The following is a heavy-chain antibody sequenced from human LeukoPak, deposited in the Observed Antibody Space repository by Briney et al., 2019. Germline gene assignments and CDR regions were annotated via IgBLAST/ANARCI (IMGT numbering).Heavy chain of an antibody. Sequence: PGGSLRLSCAASGFTFSTYAMSWVRQAPGKGLEWVSAISNSGGSAFYADSVKVRFSVSRDNSKNTLYLQMNSLRAEDTAVYYCAKIGLDTANMDVWGKGTTVTISS. J-gene: IGHJ6*03. CDR2: ISNSGGSA. CDR1: GFTFSTYA. V-gene: IGHV3-23*01. CDR3: AKIGLDTANMDV. D-gene: IGHD5-18*01.